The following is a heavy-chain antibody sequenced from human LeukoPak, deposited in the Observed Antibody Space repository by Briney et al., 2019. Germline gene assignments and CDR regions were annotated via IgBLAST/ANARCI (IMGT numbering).Heavy chain of an antibody. CDR1: GGSISSYY. CDR3: ARVRGVSGP. J-gene: IGHJ4*02. Sequence: PSETPSLTCTVSGGSISSYYWSWIRQPPGKGLEWIGYIYYSGSTNYNPPLKSRVTISVDTSKNQFSLKLSSVTAADTAVYYCARVRGVSGPWGQGTLVTVSS. V-gene: IGHV4-59*12. D-gene: IGHD3-10*01. CDR2: IYYSGST.